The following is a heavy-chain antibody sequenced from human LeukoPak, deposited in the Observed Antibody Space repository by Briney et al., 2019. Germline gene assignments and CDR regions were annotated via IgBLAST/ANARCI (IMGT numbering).Heavy chain of an antibody. J-gene: IGHJ4*02. V-gene: IGHV3-33*08. CDR2: IWYDGSNK. CDR1: GFTFSDHY. CDR3: VRDGGAGFDY. Sequence: GGSLRLSCAVSGFTFSDHYMDWVRQAPGKGLEWVAVIWYDGSNKYYADSVKGRFTISRDDSKNTLYLQMDSLRAEDTAVYCCVRDGGAGFDYWGQGTLVTVSS. D-gene: IGHD1-14*01.